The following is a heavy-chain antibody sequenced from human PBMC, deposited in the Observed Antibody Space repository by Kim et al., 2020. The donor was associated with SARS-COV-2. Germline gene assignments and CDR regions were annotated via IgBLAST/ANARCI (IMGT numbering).Heavy chain of an antibody. V-gene: IGHV5-51*01. CDR3: ASSYSSSYYYFDY. Sequence: SSPPSQGQLTISADKSISTAYLQWSSLKASDTAMYYCASSYSSSYYYFDYWGQGTLVTVSS. J-gene: IGHJ4*02. D-gene: IGHD6-6*01.